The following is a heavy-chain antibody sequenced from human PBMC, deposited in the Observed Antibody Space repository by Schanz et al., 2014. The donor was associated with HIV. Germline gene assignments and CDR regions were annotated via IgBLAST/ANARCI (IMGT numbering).Heavy chain of an antibody. D-gene: IGHD4-17*01. V-gene: IGHV3-33*01. CDR1: GFTFSSYG. Sequence: QVQLVESGGGVVQPGRSLRLSCAASGFTFSSYGMHWVRQAPGKGLEWVAVIWYDESNKYYEASVKGRFTISRDNSKNTLYLQMNSLRAEDTAVYYCARRDYGDYYYYYGMDVWGQGTTVTVSS. CDR2: IWYDESNK. J-gene: IGHJ6*02. CDR3: ARRDYGDYYYYYGMDV.